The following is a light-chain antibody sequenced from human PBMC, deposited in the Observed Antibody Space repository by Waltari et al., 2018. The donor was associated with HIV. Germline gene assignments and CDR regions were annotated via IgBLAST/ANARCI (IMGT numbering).Light chain of an antibody. J-gene: IGLJ1*01. CDR2: EVN. CDR1: NSDVGGYKS. CDR3: SSYTDSRPLYV. Sequence: QSALTQPASVSGSPGQSITISCTGTNSDVGGYKSVSWYQQHPDQAPKLMIYEVNTRPAGVSRRFSGSQSGITASLTISGLQAADEADYYYSSYTDSRPLYVFGTGTKVTVL. V-gene: IGLV2-14*01.